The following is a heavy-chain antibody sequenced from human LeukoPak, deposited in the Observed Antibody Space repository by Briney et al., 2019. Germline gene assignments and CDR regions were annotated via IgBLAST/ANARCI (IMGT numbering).Heavy chain of an antibody. J-gene: IGHJ2*01. CDR3: AKIAAAGHWYFDL. CDR1: GFTFSSYS. CDR2: ISSSSSYI. Sequence: GGSLRLSCAASGFTFSSYSMNWVRQAPGKGLERVSSISSSSSYIYYADSVKGRFTIPRDNSKNTLYLQMNSLRAEDTAVYYCAKIAAAGHWYFDLWGRGTLVTVSS. V-gene: IGHV3-21*04. D-gene: IGHD6-13*01.